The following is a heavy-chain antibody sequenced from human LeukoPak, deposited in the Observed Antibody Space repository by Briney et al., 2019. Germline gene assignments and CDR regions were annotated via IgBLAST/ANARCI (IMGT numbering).Heavy chain of an antibody. J-gene: IGHJ4*02. CDR1: GFTLSSSW. Sequence: GGSLRLSCAASGFTLSSSWMHWVRQAPGKGLVWVSRIKSVGSRTGYADSVKGRFTISRDNAKNTLYLQMNSLRAEDTAVYYCARDARPYDILTGYSIYFDYWGQGTLVTVSS. V-gene: IGHV3-74*01. CDR3: ARDARPYDILTGYSIYFDY. D-gene: IGHD3-9*01. CDR2: IKSVGSRT.